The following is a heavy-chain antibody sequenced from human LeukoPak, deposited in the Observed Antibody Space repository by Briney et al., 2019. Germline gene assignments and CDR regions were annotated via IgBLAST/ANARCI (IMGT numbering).Heavy chain of an antibody. J-gene: IGHJ3*02. V-gene: IGHV4-34*01. CDR2: INHSGST. CDR3: CSYGLDAFDI. CDR1: GGSFSGYY. Sequence: PSETLSLTCAVYGGSFSGYYWSWIRQPPGKGLEWIGEINHSGSTNYNPSLKSRVTISVDTSKNQFSLKLSSVTAADTAVYYCCSYGLDAFDIGGQGTMVTVSS. D-gene: IGHD2-15*01.